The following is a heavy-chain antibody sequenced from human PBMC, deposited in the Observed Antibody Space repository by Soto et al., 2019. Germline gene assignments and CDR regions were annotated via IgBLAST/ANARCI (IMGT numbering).Heavy chain of an antibody. D-gene: IGHD3-3*01. CDR2: ISWNSDVK. Sequence: GGSLRLSCEGTEVTFEDSVMQWVRLAPGKGLEWVAGISWNSDVKEYAESVKGRFTISRDNAKKSLYLQMYNLRAEDTAIYYCERDMAHYDFWGHNQRGMEDWGQGTMVTVSS. CDR1: EVTFEDSV. CDR3: ERDMAHYDFWGHNQRGMED. J-gene: IGHJ6*02. V-gene: IGHV3-9*01.